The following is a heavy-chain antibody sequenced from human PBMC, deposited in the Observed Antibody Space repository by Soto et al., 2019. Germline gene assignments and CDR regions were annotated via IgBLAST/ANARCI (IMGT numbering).Heavy chain of an antibody. D-gene: IGHD3-9*01. CDR3: EKPTGTPGYYYGMDV. J-gene: IGHJ6*02. CDR2: ISGSGGST. CDR1: GFTFSSYA. V-gene: IGHV3-23*01. Sequence: GGSLRLSCAASGFTFSSYAMSWVRQAPGKGLEWVSAISGSGGSTYYADSVKGRFTISRDNSKNTLYLQMNSLRAEDTAVYYCEKPTGTPGYYYGMDVWGQGTTVTVSS.